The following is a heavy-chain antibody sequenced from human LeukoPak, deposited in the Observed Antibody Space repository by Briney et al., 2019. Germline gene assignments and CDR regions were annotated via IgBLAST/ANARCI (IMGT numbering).Heavy chain of an antibody. D-gene: IGHD3-22*01. CDR2: ISAYNGNT. CDR3: ARAGHRRYCYDNGYDY. Sequence: ASVKVSCKASDYTFTNYGISWVRQAPGQGLEWMGWISAYNGNTNYAQKLQGRVTMTTDTSTSTAYMELRSLRSDDTAVYYCARAGHRRYCYDNGYDYWGQGTLVTVSS. CDR1: DYTFTNYG. V-gene: IGHV1-18*01. J-gene: IGHJ4*02.